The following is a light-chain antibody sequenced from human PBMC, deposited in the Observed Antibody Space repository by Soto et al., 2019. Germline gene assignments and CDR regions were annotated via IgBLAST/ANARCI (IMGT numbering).Light chain of an antibody. CDR3: QHRSSWPLT. CDR2: DAS. Sequence: EIVLTQSPATLSLSPGERATLSCRASQSAGRYLAWYQQKPGQAPRLLIYDASNRATGVPARFSGSGSGTDFTLTISSLETEDFAVYYCQHRSSWPLTFGGGTKVEIK. J-gene: IGKJ4*01. V-gene: IGKV3-11*01. CDR1: QSAGRY.